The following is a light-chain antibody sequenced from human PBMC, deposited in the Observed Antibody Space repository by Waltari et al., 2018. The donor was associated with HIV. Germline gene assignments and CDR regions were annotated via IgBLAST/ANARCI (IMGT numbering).Light chain of an antibody. V-gene: IGLV2-14*01. CDR2: EVS. J-gene: IGLJ1*01. CDR1: SSDVGGYDS. Sequence: QSALTQPASVSGSPGQSITISCTGTSSDVGGYDSVSWYQLYPGKAPKLMISEVSNRPSVVSNRFSGSKSGNTASLTISGLQAEDEADYYCSSYTSSTPYVFGTGTKVTVL. CDR3: SSYTSSTPYV.